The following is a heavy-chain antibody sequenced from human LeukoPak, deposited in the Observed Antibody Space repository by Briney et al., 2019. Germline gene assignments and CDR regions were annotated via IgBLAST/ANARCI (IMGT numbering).Heavy chain of an antibody. J-gene: IGHJ3*02. CDR2: ISSSGSTI. CDR1: GFTFSDYY. Sequence: GGSLRLSCAASGFTFSDYYMSWIRQAPGKGLEWISYISSSGSTIYYADSVKGRFTISRDNAKNSLYLQMNGRRAEDTAVYYCARDRGGPPSDAFDIWGQGTMVTVSS. CDR3: ARDRGGPPSDAFDI. D-gene: IGHD6-25*01. V-gene: IGHV3-11*01.